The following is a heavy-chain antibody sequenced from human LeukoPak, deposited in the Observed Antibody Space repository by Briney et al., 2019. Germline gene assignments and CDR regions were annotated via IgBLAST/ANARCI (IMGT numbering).Heavy chain of an antibody. Sequence: SETLSLTCTVSGGSISSYYWGWIRQPPGKGLEWIGSIYYSGSTYYNPSLKSRVTISVDTSKNQFSLKLSSVTAADTAVYYCARVVRRAINWFDPWGQGTLVTVSS. D-gene: IGHD2-2*02. J-gene: IGHJ5*02. CDR2: IYYSGST. CDR1: GGSISSYY. CDR3: ARVVRRAINWFDP. V-gene: IGHV4-39*07.